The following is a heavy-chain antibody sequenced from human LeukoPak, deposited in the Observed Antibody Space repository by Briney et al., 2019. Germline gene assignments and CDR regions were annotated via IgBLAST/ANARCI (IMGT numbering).Heavy chain of an antibody. V-gene: IGHV1-69*05. CDR3: AREGGVVITMD. Sequence: ASVKVSCKGSGGTFSSYAISWVRQAPGQGLEWMGRIIPIFGTANYAQKFQGRVTITTDESTSTAYMELSSLRSEDTAVYYRAREGGVVITMDWGQGTLVTVSS. D-gene: IGHD3-22*01. J-gene: IGHJ4*02. CDR1: GGTFSSYA. CDR2: IIPIFGTA.